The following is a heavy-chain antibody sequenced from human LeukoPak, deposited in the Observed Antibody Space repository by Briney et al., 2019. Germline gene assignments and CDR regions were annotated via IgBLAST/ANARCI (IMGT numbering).Heavy chain of an antibody. D-gene: IGHD6-13*01. CDR2: IYWNDDK. CDR1: GFSLSTSGVG. Sequence: KESGPTLVKPTQTLTLTCTFSGFSLSTSGVGVGWIRQPPGKALEWLALIYWNDDKRYSPSLKSRLTITKDTSKNQVVLTMTNMDPVDTATYYCAHSPTQKTHSLIAAAGLFDYWGQGTLVTVSP. J-gene: IGHJ4*02. V-gene: IGHV2-5*01. CDR3: AHSPTQKTHSLIAAAGLFDY.